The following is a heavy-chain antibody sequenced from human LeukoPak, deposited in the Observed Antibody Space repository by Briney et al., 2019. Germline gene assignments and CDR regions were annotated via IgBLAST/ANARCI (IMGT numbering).Heavy chain of an antibody. J-gene: IGHJ4*02. CDR2: ISYDGSNK. CDR1: GFTFSSYA. Sequence: GGSQRLSCAASGFTFSSYAMHWVRQAPGKGLEWVAVISYDGSNKYYADSVKGRFTISRDNSKNTLCLQMNSLRAEDTAVYYCASLLWFGELGDDYWGQGTLVTVSS. V-gene: IGHV3-30-3*01. CDR3: ASLLWFGELGDDY. D-gene: IGHD3-10*01.